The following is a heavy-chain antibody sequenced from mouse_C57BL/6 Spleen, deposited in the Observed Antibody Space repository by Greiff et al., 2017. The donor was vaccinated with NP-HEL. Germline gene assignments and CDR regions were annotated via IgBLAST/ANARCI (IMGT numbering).Heavy chain of an antibody. CDR2: INPNNGGT. Sequence: EVQLQQSGPELVKPGASVKISCKASGYTFTDYYMNWVKQSHGKSLEWIGDINPNNGGTSYNQKFKGKATLTVDKSSSTAYMELRSLTSEDSAVYYCASSPTVVAEDAMDYWGQGTSVTVSS. CDR1: GYTFTDYY. D-gene: IGHD1-1*01. V-gene: IGHV1-26*01. CDR3: ASSPTVVAEDAMDY. J-gene: IGHJ4*01.